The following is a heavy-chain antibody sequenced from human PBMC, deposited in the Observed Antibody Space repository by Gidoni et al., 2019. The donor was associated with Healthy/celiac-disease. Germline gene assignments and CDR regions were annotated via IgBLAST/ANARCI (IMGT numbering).Heavy chain of an antibody. CDR2: INHSGST. V-gene: IGHV4-34*01. Sequence: QVQLQQWGAGLLQPSETLSLTCAVYGGSFSGYYWSWIRQPPGKGLEWIGEINHSGSTNYNPSLKSRVTISVDTSKNQFSLKLSSVTAADTAVYYCARGPETVTTIDEYYFDYWGQGTLVTVSS. CDR1: GGSFSGYY. CDR3: ARGPETVTTIDEYYFDY. J-gene: IGHJ4*02. D-gene: IGHD4-17*01.